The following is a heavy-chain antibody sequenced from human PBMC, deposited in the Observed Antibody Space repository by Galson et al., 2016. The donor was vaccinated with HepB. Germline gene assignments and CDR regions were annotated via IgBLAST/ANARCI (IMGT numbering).Heavy chain of an antibody. V-gene: IGHV6-1*01. CDR3: ARSYLLGRGFGW. J-gene: IGHJ4*02. CDR2: TFYRSNWQN. Sequence: CAISGDSVSSNSAGWNWIRQSPSRGLEWLGRTFYRSNWQNDYAESVKSRITINPDTSKNQFSLQLNSVTPVDTAVYYCARSYLLGRGFGWWGQGTLVTVSS. D-gene: IGHD7-27*01. CDR1: GDSVSSNSAG.